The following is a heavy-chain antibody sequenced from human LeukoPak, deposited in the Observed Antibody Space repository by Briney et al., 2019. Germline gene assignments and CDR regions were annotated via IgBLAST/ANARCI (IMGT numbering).Heavy chain of an antibody. CDR1: GGTFSSYA. CDR2: IIPIFGTA. V-gene: IGHV1-69*05. CDR3: AREIDAVETTDAFDI. D-gene: IGHD1-1*01. Sequence: GASVKVPCKASGGTFSSYAISWVRQAPGQGLEWRGGIIPIFGTANYAQKFQGRVTITTDKSTSTAYMELGSLRSEDTAVYYCAREIDAVETTDAFDIWGQGTMVTVSS. J-gene: IGHJ3*02.